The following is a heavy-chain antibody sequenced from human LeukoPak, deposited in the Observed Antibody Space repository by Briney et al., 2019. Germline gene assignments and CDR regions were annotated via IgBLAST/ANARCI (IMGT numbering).Heavy chain of an antibody. J-gene: IGHJ4*02. Sequence: MASETLSLTCVVSGGSFSGYYWSWIRQPPGKGLEWIGEINNSGSTNYNPSLKSRVTISVDTSKNQFSLKLSSVTAADTAVYYCARNTYYDFWSGYYTGSSHFDYWGQGTLVTVSS. CDR3: ARNTYYDFWSGYYTGSSHFDY. CDR2: INNSGST. V-gene: IGHV4-34*01. CDR1: GGSFSGYY. D-gene: IGHD3-3*01.